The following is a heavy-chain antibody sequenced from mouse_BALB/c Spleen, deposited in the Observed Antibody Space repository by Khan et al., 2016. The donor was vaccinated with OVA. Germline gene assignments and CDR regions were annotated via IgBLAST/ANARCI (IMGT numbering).Heavy chain of an antibody. CDR3: ARSGIGSFAY. CDR1: GYTFTDYY. CDR2: IYPGSGNT. Sequence: VQLQESGAELARPGASVKLSCKASGYTFTDYYINWVKQRTGQGLEWIGEIYPGSGNTYYNEKFKGKATLTADKSSSTAFMQLSSLTSEDSADYFCARSGIGSFAYWGQGTLVTVSA. J-gene: IGHJ3*01. V-gene: IGHV1-77*01. D-gene: IGHD2-2*01.